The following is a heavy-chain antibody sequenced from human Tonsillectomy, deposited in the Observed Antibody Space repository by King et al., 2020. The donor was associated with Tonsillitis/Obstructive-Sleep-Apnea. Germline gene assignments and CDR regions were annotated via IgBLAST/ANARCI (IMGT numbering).Heavy chain of an antibody. CDR1: GGSISSYY. Sequence: VQLQESGPGLVKPSETLSLTYTVTGGSISSYYWNWIRQPPGKGLEWVGHIHYSGSTTYNPSPKSRATISVDTSKSQLSLKLGSVTAADTAIYYCARLGLCYSNRCLPDSWGQGTLVTVAS. J-gene: IGHJ4*02. V-gene: IGHV4-59*01. CDR3: ARLGLCYSNRCLPDS. D-gene: IGHD6-13*01. CDR2: IHYSGST.